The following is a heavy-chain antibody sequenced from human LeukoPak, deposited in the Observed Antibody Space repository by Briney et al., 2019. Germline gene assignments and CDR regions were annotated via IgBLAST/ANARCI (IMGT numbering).Heavy chain of an antibody. V-gene: IGHV3-15*01. D-gene: IGHD4-17*01. Sequence: GGSLRLSCAASGFTFSSYAMSWVRQVPGKGLEWVGRIKSKTDGGTIDYAAPVKGRFTISRDDSKNTLYLQMNSLKTEDTAVYYCTTAPTTHGDDYYYGMDVWGQGTTVTVSS. CDR1: GFTFSSYA. J-gene: IGHJ6*02. CDR2: IKSKTDGGTI. CDR3: TTAPTTHGDDYYYGMDV.